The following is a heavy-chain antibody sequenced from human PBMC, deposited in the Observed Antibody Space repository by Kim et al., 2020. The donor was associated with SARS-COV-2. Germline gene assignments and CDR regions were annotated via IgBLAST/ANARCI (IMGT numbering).Heavy chain of an antibody. D-gene: IGHD6-19*01. CDR3: ARVGHSSGSLGFDN. J-gene: IGHJ4*02. CDR2: INAGNGNT. CDR1: GYTFTTYA. V-gene: IGHV1-3*01. Sequence: ASVKVSCKASGYTFTTYALYWVRQAPGQSLEWLGWINAGNGNTRYSQNFQGRVIITRDTSASTVYMELSSLRSEDTAIYYCARVGHSSGSLGFDNWGLGTLVTISS.